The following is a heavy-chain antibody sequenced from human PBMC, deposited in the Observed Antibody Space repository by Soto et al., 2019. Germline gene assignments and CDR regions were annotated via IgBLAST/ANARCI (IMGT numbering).Heavy chain of an antibody. V-gene: IGHV4-30-2*01. CDR2: IYHGGTT. Sequence: PSETLSLTCTVSGGSISSGGYSWNWIRQPPGKGLELIGYIYHGGTTYYNPTLKSRVTISLDGSKNQYSLNLRFVTAADTAVYYCARECGGDCLDAFDLWGQGTMVTVSS. CDR3: ARECGGDCLDAFDL. CDR1: GGSISSGGYS. J-gene: IGHJ3*01. D-gene: IGHD2-21*02.